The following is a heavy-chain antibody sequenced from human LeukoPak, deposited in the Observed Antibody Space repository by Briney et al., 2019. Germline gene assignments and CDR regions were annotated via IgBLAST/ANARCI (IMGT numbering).Heavy chain of an antibody. CDR2: IGSSGTPR. Sequence: PGGSLRLSCTVSGFPSSVYEMNWVRQAPGKGLEWVSNIGSSGTPRYYAESVKGRFSISRDNAENSLSLQMNSLRVEDTGIYYCALLAVASDFDYWGQGALVTVSS. D-gene: IGHD6-19*01. J-gene: IGHJ4*02. CDR1: GFPSSVYE. V-gene: IGHV3-48*03. CDR3: ALLAVASDFDY.